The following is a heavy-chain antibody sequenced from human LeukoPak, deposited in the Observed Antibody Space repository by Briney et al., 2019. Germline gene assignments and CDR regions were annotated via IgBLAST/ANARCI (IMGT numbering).Heavy chain of an antibody. CDR3: ARAHSRDLTGYYPFDY. CDR1: GGSIGSYY. Sequence: SETLSLTCTVSGGSIGSYYWSWIRQPPGKGLEWIGYIYYSGSTNYNPSLKSRVTISVDTSKNQFSLKLSSVTAADTAVYYCARAHSRDLTGYYPFDYWGQGTLVTVSS. V-gene: IGHV4-59*01. D-gene: IGHD3-9*01. J-gene: IGHJ4*02. CDR2: IYYSGST.